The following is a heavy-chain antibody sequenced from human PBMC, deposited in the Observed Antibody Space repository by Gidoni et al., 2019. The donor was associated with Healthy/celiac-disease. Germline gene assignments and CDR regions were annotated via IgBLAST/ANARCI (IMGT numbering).Heavy chain of an antibody. CDR3: AIGRSHDSSGFPY. Sequence: QVQLQQWGAGLLKPSETLSLTCARSGPPFSGYYWSWIRQSPGRGREWIAEITHTGRTNYKPSLRSRVTISVAASKHQFSLQLRSVTAADPAVYSCAIGRSHDSSGFPYWGQGTLVTVSS. CDR1: GPPFSGYY. CDR2: ITHTGRT. D-gene: IGHD3-22*01. V-gene: IGHV4-34*01. J-gene: IGHJ4*02.